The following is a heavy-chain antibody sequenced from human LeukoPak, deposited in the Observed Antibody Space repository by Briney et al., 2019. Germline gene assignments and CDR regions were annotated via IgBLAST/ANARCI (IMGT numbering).Heavy chain of an antibody. D-gene: IGHD5-18*01. Sequence: GGSLRLSCAASGFTFSSYAMHWVRQAPGKGLEWVAVISYDGSNKYYADSVKGRFTISRDNSKNTLYLQMNSLRAEDTAVYYCAREVGDTAMSDYWGQGTLVTVSS. CDR1: GFTFSSYA. CDR2: ISYDGSNK. CDR3: AREVGDTAMSDY. V-gene: IGHV3-30-3*01. J-gene: IGHJ4*02.